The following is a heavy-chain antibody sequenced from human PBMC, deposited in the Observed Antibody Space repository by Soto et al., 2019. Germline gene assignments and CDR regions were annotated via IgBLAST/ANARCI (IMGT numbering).Heavy chain of an antibody. D-gene: IGHD2-2*01. J-gene: IGHJ4*02. V-gene: IGHV3-23*01. CDR1: GFTFNNYA. CDR3: AKDRYCSSNTCASFDH. Sequence: GGSLRLSCAAPGFTFNNYAISWVRQAPGKGLEWVSLISGRYGRADYADSVKGRFTMSRDSSKDTVYLQMNSLRAEDTAVYYCAKDRYCSSNTCASFDHWGQGTLVT. CDR2: ISGRYGRA.